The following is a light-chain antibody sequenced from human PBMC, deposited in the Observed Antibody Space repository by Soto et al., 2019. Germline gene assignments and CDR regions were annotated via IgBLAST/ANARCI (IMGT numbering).Light chain of an antibody. Sequence: QSALTQPPSASGSPGQSVTISCTGTSSDVGGYKYVSWYQQHPGKAPKLMIYEVSYRPSGVSNRFSGSKSGNTASLTISGLQAEDEADYYCSSYTSSSTYVFGTGTKLTVL. J-gene: IGLJ1*01. V-gene: IGLV2-14*01. CDR2: EVS. CDR1: SSDVGGYKY. CDR3: SSYTSSSTYV.